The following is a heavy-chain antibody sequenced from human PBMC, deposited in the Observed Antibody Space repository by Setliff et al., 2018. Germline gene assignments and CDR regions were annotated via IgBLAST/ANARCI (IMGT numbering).Heavy chain of an antibody. CDR1: GYSISSGYY. Sequence: PSETLSLTCTVSGYSISSGYYWGWIRQPPGKGLEWIGSIYHSGSTYYNPSLKSRVTISVDTSKNQFSLKLSSVTAADTAVYYCARDWVVVAAIDYWGQGTTVTVSS. V-gene: IGHV4-38-2*02. CDR3: ARDWVVVAAIDY. J-gene: IGHJ4*02. CDR2: IYHSGST. D-gene: IGHD2-15*01.